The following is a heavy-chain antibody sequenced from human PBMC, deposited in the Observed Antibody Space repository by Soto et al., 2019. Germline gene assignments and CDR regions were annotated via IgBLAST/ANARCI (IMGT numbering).Heavy chain of an antibody. CDR2: ISGSGGST. D-gene: IGHD3-10*01. CDR1: GFTFSSYA. J-gene: IGHJ3*02. Sequence: EVQLLEYGGGLVQPGGSLRLSCVASGFTFSSYAMTWVRQAPGRGLEWVSGISGSGGSTYYADSVKGRFTISRDTSKNTLFLQMKSLRAEDTAVYFCAKFLPYGSGTYYNGAFDIWGPCTMVTVSS. CDR3: AKFLPYGSGTYYNGAFDI. V-gene: IGHV3-23*01.